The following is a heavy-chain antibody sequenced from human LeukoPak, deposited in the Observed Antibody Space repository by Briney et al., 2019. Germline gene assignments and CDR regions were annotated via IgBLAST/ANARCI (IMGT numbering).Heavy chain of an antibody. J-gene: IGHJ6*02. CDR2: IYYSGST. CDR3: ARQYYYDSSGYYYYYGMDV. V-gene: IGHV4-59*08. CDR1: GGSISSYY. D-gene: IGHD3-22*01. Sequence: SETLSLTCTVSGGSISSYYWSWIRQPPGKGLEWIGYIYYSGSTNYNPSLKSRVTISVDTSKDQFSLKLSSVTAADTAVYYCARQYYYDSSGYYYYYGMDVWGQGTTVTVSS.